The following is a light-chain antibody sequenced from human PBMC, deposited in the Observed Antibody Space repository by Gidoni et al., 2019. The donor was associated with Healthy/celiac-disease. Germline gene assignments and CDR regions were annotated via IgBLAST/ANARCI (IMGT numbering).Light chain of an antibody. CDR1: SSNIGSNY. Sequence: SVLTQPPSASGTPGQRVTISCSGSSSNIGSNYVYWYQQLPGTAPKLLIYSNNQRPSGVPDRFSGSKSGTSASLAISGLRSEDEADYYCAAWDDSLSGYVVFGGGTKRTVL. V-gene: IGLV1-47*02. J-gene: IGLJ2*01. CDR3: AAWDDSLSGYVV. CDR2: SNN.